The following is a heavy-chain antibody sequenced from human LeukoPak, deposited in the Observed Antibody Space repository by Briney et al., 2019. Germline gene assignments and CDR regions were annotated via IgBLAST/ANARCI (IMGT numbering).Heavy chain of an antibody. CDR1: GYTLTELS. V-gene: IGHV1-24*01. D-gene: IGHD3-22*01. J-gene: IGHJ4*02. CDR3: ATAYYYDSSGSYYTVDY. CDR2: FDPEDGET. Sequence: GASVKVSCKVSGYTLTELSMHWVRQAPGKGLEWMGGFDPEDGETFYAQKFQGRVTMTEDTSTDTAYMELSSLRSEDTAVYYCATAYYYDSSGSYYTVDYWGQGTLVTVSS.